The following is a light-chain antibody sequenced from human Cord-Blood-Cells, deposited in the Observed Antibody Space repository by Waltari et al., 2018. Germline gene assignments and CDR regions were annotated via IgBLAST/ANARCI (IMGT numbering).Light chain of an antibody. J-gene: IGKJ3*01. V-gene: IGKV2-28*01. CDR3: MQALQTPFT. Sequence: DIVMTQFPLSLPLTPGEPASISCRSIQTILHSNGHNYLVWYLQKPGQSPQHLIYLGSNRASGVPERFSGSGSGTDVTLKISRVEAEGVGVYYCMQALQTPFTFGPGTKVDIK. CDR1: QTILHSNGHNY. CDR2: LGS.